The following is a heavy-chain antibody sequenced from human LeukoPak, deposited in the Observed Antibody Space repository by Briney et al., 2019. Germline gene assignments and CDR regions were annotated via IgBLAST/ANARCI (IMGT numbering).Heavy chain of an antibody. D-gene: IGHD4-11*01. CDR1: GFTFNTYG. J-gene: IGHJ4*02. V-gene: IGHV3-33*06. Sequence: GWSLRLSCTASGFTFNTYGVHWVRQAPGKGLGWVATIWNEGRDKNYADSVKARFTISRDNSESTLYLQMNSLRAEDTAVYYCAKGRFSNYGFDYWGQGTLVTVSS. CDR2: IWNEGRDK. CDR3: AKGRFSNYGFDY.